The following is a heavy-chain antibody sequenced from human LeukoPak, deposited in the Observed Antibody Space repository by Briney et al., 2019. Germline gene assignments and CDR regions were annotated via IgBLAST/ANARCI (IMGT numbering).Heavy chain of an antibody. CDR3: ARDRRVYYYDSSGHTRNMDV. D-gene: IGHD3-22*01. CDR2: IIPIFGTA. V-gene: IGHV1-69*13. CDR1: EGTLSSYT. J-gene: IGHJ6*03. Sequence: SVKVSCKASEGTLSSYTITWVRQAPGQGLEWMGGIIPIFGTADYAQKFQGRVTITADESTSTAYMELSSLRSEDTAVYYCARDRRVYYYDSSGHTRNMDVWGKGTTVTVSS.